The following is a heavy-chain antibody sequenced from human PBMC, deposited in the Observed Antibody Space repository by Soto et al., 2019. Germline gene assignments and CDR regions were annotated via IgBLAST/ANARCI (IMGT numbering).Heavy chain of an antibody. V-gene: IGHV4-61*01. J-gene: IGHJ5*02. CDR2: IFHNGST. CDR3: ARVGPWVPYYYDSSPYTFENWFDP. D-gene: IGHD3-22*01. Sequence: SETLSLTCTVSGDSVSSGSYYWSWIRQPPGKGLEWIGYIFHNGSTKYESSLKSRVTISLDTSKNQFSLILNSVTAADTAVYYCARVGPWVPYYYDSSPYTFENWFDPWGQGTLVTVSS. CDR1: GDSVSSGSYY.